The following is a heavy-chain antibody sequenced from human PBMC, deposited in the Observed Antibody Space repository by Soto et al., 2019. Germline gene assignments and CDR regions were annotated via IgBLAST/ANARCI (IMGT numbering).Heavy chain of an antibody. Sequence: QVPLVQSGAEVKKPGASVKVSCKASGYTFTSYGISWVRQAPGQGLEWMGWISAYNGNTNYAQKLQGRVTMTTDTSTSTAYMELRSLRSDDTAVYYCARDPGVTGTPDYYYYYGMDVWGQGTTVTVSS. J-gene: IGHJ6*02. V-gene: IGHV1-18*04. D-gene: IGHD1-20*01. CDR1: GYTFTSYG. CDR3: ARDPGVTGTPDYYYYYGMDV. CDR2: ISAYNGNT.